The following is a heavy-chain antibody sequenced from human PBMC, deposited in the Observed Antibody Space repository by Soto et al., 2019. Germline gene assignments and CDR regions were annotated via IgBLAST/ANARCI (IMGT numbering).Heavy chain of an antibody. V-gene: IGHV3-73*01. CDR2: IRSTANNYAT. CDR1: GFTFSDSA. J-gene: IGHJ4*02. CDR3: TRHSIDC. Sequence: EVQLVESGGGLVQPGGSLKLSCAASGFTFSDSAMHWVRQASGKGLEWVGRIRSTANNYATAYAASVKGRFTISRDDSKNTAYLQMNSLKTEDTAVYYCTRHSIDCWSQGTLVTVSS.